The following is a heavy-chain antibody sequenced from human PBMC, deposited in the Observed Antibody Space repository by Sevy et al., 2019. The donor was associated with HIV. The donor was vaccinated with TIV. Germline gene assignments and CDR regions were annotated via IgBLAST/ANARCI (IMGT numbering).Heavy chain of an antibody. J-gene: IGHJ4*02. CDR2: INWNCGRI. Sequence: GGSLRLSCAASGFTFDDHAMYWVRQAPGKGLEWVSGINWNCGRIGYADSVKGRFTVSRGNAKNSLYLQMSRLRAEDTALYYCAKDIAGWSFHYYFDYWGQGALVTVSS. CDR1: GFTFDDHA. D-gene: IGHD6-19*01. V-gene: IGHV3-9*01. CDR3: AKDIAGWSFHYYFDY.